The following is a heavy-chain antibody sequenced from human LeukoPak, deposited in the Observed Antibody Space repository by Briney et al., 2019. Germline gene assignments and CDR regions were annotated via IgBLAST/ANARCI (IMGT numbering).Heavy chain of an antibody. D-gene: IGHD6-13*01. J-gene: IGHJ4*02. CDR1: GYTFTSYG. CDR3: ARAMYSSSWSYFDY. CDR2: ISAYNGNT. V-gene: IGHV1-18*01. Sequence: ASVKVSCKASGYTFTSYGISWVRQAPGQGLEWMGWISAYNGNTNYAQNLQGRVTMTTDTSTSTAYMELRSLRSDDTAVYYCARAMYSSSWSYFDYWGQGTLVTVSS.